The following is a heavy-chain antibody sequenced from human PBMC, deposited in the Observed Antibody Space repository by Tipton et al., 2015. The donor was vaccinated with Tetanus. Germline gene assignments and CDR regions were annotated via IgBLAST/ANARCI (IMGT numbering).Heavy chain of an antibody. CDR2: IYYSGST. V-gene: IGHV4-39*01. J-gene: IGHJ4*02. Sequence: TLSLTCTVSGGSISSSSYYWGWIRQPPGKGLEWIGSIYYSGSTYYNPSLKSRVTISVDTSKNQFSLKLSSVTAADTAVYYCARQSYYYDSSGYYVDFWGQGTLVTVSS. D-gene: IGHD3-22*01. CDR1: GGSISSSSYY. CDR3: ARQSYYYDSSGYYVDF.